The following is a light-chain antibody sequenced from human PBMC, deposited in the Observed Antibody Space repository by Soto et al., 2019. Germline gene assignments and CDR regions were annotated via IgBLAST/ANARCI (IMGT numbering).Light chain of an antibody. CDR1: SSDVGRYNL. V-gene: IGLV2-23*02. CDR3: CSYGGYSTVVV. CDR2: EAI. J-gene: IGLJ2*01. Sequence: QSALTQPASVSGSPGQSITLSCTGSSSDVGRYNLVSWYQHHPGKAPKLIIYEAIKRPSGISDRFSGSKSGNTASLTISGLQAEDEADYYCCSYGGYSTVVVFGGGTQLTAL.